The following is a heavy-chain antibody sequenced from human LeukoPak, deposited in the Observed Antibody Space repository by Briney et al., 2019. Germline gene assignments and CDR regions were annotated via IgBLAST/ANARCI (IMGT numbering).Heavy chain of an antibody. D-gene: IGHD3-10*01. V-gene: IGHV4-59*01. CDR3: ATGGYGSGSYPLDFQH. CDR2: IYYSGST. Sequence: SETLFLTCTVSGGSISSYYWSWIRQPPGKGLEWIGYIYYSGSTNYSPSLKSRVTISVDTSKNQFSLKLSSVTAADTAVYYCATGGYGSGSYPLDFQHWGQGTLVTVSS. J-gene: IGHJ1*01. CDR1: GGSISSYY.